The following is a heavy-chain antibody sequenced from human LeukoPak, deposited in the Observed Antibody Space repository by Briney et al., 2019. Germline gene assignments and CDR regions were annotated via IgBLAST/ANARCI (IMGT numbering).Heavy chain of an antibody. V-gene: IGHV4-39*07. D-gene: IGHD4-17*01. CDR1: GGSISSSSYY. CDR2: IYYSGST. Sequence: SETLSLTCTVSGGSISSSSYYWGWIRQPPGKGLEWIGSIYYSGSTYYNPSLKSRVTISVDTSKNQFSLKLSSVTAADTAVYYCAGDYGDYGVGNDYWGQGTLVTVSS. J-gene: IGHJ4*02. CDR3: AGDYGDYGVGNDY.